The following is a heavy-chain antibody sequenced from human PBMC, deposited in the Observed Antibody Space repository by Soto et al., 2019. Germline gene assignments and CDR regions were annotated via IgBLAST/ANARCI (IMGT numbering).Heavy chain of an antibody. Sequence: SVKVSCKASGGTFSSYAVSWVRQAPGQGLEWMGGIIPIFGTANYAQKFQGRVTITADESTSTAYMELSSLRSEDTAVYYCARDLGSGWSYYYYGMDVWGQGTTVTVSS. CDR2: IIPIFGTA. CDR1: GGTFSSYA. CDR3: ARDLGSGWSYYYYGMDV. V-gene: IGHV1-69*13. D-gene: IGHD6-19*01. J-gene: IGHJ6*02.